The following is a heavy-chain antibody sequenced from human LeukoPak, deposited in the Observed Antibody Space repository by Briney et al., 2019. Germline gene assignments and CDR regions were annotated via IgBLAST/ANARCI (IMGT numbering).Heavy chain of an antibody. V-gene: IGHV4-59*12. CDR2: IYYSGST. D-gene: IGHD3-16*01. CDR1: GGSISSYY. Sequence: SEALSLTCTVSGGSISSYYWSWIRQPPGKGLEWIGYIYYSGSTNYNPSLKSRVTISVDTSKNQFSLKLSSVTAADTAVYYCARRLGGSLDIWGQGTMVTVSS. CDR3: ARRLGGSLDI. J-gene: IGHJ3*02.